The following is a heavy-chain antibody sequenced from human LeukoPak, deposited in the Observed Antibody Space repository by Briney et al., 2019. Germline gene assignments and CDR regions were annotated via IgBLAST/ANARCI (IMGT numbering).Heavy chain of an antibody. V-gene: IGHV1-2*02. CDR1: GCTFTGHY. J-gene: IGHJ4*02. Sequence: ASVKVSCKASGCTFTGHYMHWVRQAPGQGLEWMGWINPKSGGTKYAQKFQGRVTMTRDTSISTGYMELSRLRSDDTAVYYCAGREGPYDYWGQGTLVTVSS. CDR2: INPKSGGT. CDR3: AGREGPYDY.